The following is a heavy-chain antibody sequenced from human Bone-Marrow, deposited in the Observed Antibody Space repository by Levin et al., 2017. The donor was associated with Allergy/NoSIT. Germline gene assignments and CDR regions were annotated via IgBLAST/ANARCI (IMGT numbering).Heavy chain of an antibody. J-gene: IGHJ1*01. CDR1: GFTFSNAW. CDR3: TTEGYCTGGVCYYLPMVVGYFQH. CDR2: IKSKTDGGTT. Sequence: GESLKISCAASGFTFSNAWMSWVRQAPGKGLEWVGRIKSKTDGGTTDYAAPVKGRFTISRDDSKNTLYLQMNSLKTEDTAVYYCTTEGYCTGGVCYYLPMVVGYFQHWGQGTLVTVSS. V-gene: IGHV3-15*01. D-gene: IGHD2-8*02.